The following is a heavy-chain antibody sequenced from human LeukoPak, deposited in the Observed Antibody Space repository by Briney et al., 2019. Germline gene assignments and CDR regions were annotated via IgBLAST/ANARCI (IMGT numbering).Heavy chain of an antibody. D-gene: IGHD3-3*01. Sequence: GGSLRLSCAASGFTFSIYWMTWVRQAPGKGLEWVANIKQDGSEKYYVDSVKGRFTISRDNAKNSLYLQMNSLRAEDTAVYYCARVPGGLEWADFDYWGQGTLVTVSS. CDR3: ARVPGGLEWADFDY. CDR2: IKQDGSEK. CDR1: GFTFSIYW. J-gene: IGHJ4*02. V-gene: IGHV3-7*05.